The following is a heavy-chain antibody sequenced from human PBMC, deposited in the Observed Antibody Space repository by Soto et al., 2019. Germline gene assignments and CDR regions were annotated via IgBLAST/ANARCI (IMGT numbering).Heavy chain of an antibody. J-gene: IGHJ5*02. CDR2: ISGTGGST. CDR1: GFTFSSYA. CDR3: AKDFRYSGSPGWFDP. V-gene: IGHV3-23*01. Sequence: GGSLRLSCAASGFTFSSYAMTWVRQAPGKGLEWVSGISGTGGSTYYTDSVKGRFTISRDNSNNTLYMQMNSLRAEDTAVYYCAKDFRYSGSPGWFDPWGQGTLVTVSS. D-gene: IGHD1-26*01.